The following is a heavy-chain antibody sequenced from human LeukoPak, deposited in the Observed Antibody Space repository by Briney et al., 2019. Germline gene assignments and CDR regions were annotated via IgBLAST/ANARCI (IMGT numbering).Heavy chain of an antibody. CDR1: GGSFSGYY. V-gene: IGHV4-34*09. CDR2: IYYSGST. Sequence: PSETLSLTCAVYGGSFSGYYWSWIRQPPGKGLEWIGYIYYSGSTYYNPSLKSRLTISVDTSKNQFSLKLSSVTAADTAVYYCARYSGSYYFDYWGQGTLVTVSS. CDR3: ARYSGSYYFDY. J-gene: IGHJ4*02. D-gene: IGHD6-6*01.